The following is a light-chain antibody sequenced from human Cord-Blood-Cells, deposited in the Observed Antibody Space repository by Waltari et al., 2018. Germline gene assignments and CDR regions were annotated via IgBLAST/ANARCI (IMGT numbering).Light chain of an antibody. Sequence: QSALTQPSSVSGSPGQSVTISCPGTSSAVGGYNYVSWYQQHPGKAPKRMIYDVSKRPSGVPDRFSGSKSGNTASLTISGLQAEDEADYYCCSYAGSYTYVFGTGTKVTVL. CDR3: CSYAGSYTYV. V-gene: IGLV2-11*01. CDR1: SSAVGGYNY. CDR2: DVS. J-gene: IGLJ1*01.